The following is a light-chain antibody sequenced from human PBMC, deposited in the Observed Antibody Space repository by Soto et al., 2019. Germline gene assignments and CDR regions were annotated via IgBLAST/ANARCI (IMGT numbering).Light chain of an antibody. Sequence: QSVLTQAPSASGTPGQRVTISCSGSSSNIGSNTVSWYQQVPGTAPNLLIYSNDQRPSWVPDRFSGSKSGTSASLAIGGLQSEDEADYYCSAWDGCLNGWVFGGGTKLTVL. V-gene: IGLV1-44*01. J-gene: IGLJ2*01. CDR3: SAWDGCLNGWV. CDR2: SND. CDR1: SSNIGSNT.